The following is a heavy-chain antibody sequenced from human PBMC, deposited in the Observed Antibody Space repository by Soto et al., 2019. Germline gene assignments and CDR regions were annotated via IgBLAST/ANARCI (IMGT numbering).Heavy chain of an antibody. J-gene: IGHJ6*02. CDR1: GFTFSDYC. D-gene: IGHD2-21*01. CDR2: ITYDGEYI. CDR3: AKDRRRYSDLGTDYGLDV. Sequence: QVQLVESGGGVVQPGRSLRLSCAGSGFTFSDYCIFWVRQAPGKGLEWVSLITYDGEYIDYVDSVKGRFTISRDNSKNTVYLQVSSLRVEDTAVYYSAKDRRRYSDLGTDYGLDVWGQGTTV. V-gene: IGHV3-30*18.